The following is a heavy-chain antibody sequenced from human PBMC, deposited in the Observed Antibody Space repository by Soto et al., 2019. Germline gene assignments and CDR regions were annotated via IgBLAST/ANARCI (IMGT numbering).Heavy chain of an antibody. Sequence: GGSLRLSCAASGFTFSSYWMHWVRQAPGKGLVWVSCISNKSSSTDYADSVKGRFIISRDNAKNSLYLQMNSLRAEDTAVYYCARVSFLDSLLPNSFVIRGPGTMVT. D-gene: IGHD3-3*01. CDR3: ARVSFLDSLLPNSFVI. CDR1: GFTFSSYW. J-gene: IGHJ3*02. CDR2: ISNKSSST. V-gene: IGHV3-48*04.